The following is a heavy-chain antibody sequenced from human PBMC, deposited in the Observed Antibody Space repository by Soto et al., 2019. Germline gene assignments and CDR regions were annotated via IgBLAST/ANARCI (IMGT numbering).Heavy chain of an antibody. D-gene: IGHD2-2*01. V-gene: IGHV5-10-1*01. CDR1: GYSFTNYW. CDR2: IDPYDSYT. CDR3: ARHRDIVVVPAAYNWFDP. Sequence: GESLKISCKGSGYSFTNYWISWVRQMPGKGLEWMGRIDPYDSYTNYSPSFQGHVTISVDKSISTAYLQWSSLKASDTAMYYCARHRDIVVVPAAYNWFDPWGQGTLVTVSS. J-gene: IGHJ5*02.